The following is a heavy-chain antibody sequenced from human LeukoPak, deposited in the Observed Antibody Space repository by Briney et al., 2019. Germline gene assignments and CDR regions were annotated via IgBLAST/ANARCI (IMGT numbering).Heavy chain of an antibody. D-gene: IGHD3-22*01. Sequence: SETLSLTCTVSGDSISSYYWSWIRQPPGKGLEWIGYIYYSGSTNYNPFLKSRVTISVDTSKNQFSLKLSSVTAADTAVYYCARLYYDSSRYPNWFDPWGQGTLVTVSS. J-gene: IGHJ5*02. V-gene: IGHV4-59*08. CDR1: GDSISSYY. CDR3: ARLYYDSSRYPNWFDP. CDR2: IYYSGST.